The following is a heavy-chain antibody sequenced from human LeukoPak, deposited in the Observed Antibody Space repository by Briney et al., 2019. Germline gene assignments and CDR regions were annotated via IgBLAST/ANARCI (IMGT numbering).Heavy chain of an antibody. Sequence: PGGSLRLSCAASGFTFSNYAMSWVRQAPGRGLEWVSAISGSSGLTYYADSVKGRFTISRDNSKNTLYLQMNSLRAEDTAVYYCARRGGSAKYGDYRFDYWGQGTLVTVSS. CDR2: ISGSSGLT. V-gene: IGHV3-23*01. CDR1: GFTFSNYA. J-gene: IGHJ4*02. CDR3: ARRGGSAKYGDYRFDY. D-gene: IGHD4-17*01.